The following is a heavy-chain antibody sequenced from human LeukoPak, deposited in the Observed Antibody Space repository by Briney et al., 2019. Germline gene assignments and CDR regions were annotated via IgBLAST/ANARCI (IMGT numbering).Heavy chain of an antibody. V-gene: IGHV3-30*02. Sequence: PGGSLRLSCAASGFTFSNYGMHWVRQAPGKGLEWVAFIRSDGINKYHADSVKGRFTISRDNSKNTLYLQMNSPRAEDTAVYYCAKLGKTENHYGSGRFSYYYYMDVWGKGTTVTISS. CDR1: GFTFSNYG. CDR2: IRSDGINK. J-gene: IGHJ6*03. CDR3: AKLGKTENHYGSGRFSYYYYMDV. D-gene: IGHD3-10*01.